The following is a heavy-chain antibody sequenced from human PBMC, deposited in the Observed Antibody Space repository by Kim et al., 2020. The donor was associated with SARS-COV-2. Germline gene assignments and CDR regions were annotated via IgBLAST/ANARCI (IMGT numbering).Heavy chain of an antibody. Sequence: SETLSLTCTVSGGSISSSSYYWGWIRQPPGKGLEWIGSIYDSGSTYSNPSLTNRVTISVDTSKNQFSLKLSTVTAADTAVYYCARHSRYFRPFCGMDVWGQGTTVTVSS. CDR2: IYDSGST. D-gene: IGHD3-9*01. V-gene: IGHV4-39*01. CDR1: GGSISSSSYY. J-gene: IGHJ6*02. CDR3: ARHSRYFRPFCGMDV.